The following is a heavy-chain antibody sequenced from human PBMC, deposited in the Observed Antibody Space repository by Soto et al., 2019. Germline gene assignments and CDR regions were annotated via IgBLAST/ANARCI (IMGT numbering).Heavy chain of an antibody. Sequence: PGGSLRLSCAASGFTFSSYGMQWVRQSPGRGLECVAIISYDGSKKYYADSVKGRFTISRDNSKNTVYLQMNSLRAEDTAVYYCAKDSDYYDSSGYYTHWGQGTLVTVSS. CDR3: AKDSDYYDSSGYYTH. V-gene: IGHV3-30*18. J-gene: IGHJ4*02. CDR2: ISYDGSKK. CDR1: GFTFSSYG. D-gene: IGHD3-22*01.